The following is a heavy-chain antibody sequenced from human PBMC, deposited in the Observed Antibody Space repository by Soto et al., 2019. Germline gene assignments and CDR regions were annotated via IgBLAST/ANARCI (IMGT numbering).Heavy chain of an antibody. V-gene: IGHV1-8*01. CDR2: MNPNSGNT. CDR3: AREKSGYYDY. CDR1: GSTFTSYD. D-gene: IGHD3-3*01. J-gene: IGHJ4*02. Sequence: QVPLVQSGAEVKKPGASVKVSCKASGSTFTSYDINGVRQATGQGHEWMGWMNPNSGNTGYAQTFQGRVTMTRNTSIGTAYMELRSVRSEDTAVYYCAREKSGYYDYWGQGTLVTVSS.